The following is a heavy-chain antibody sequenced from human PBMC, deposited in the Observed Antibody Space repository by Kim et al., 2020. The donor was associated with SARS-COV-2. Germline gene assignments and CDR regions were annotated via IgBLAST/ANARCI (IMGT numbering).Heavy chain of an antibody. Sequence: SGPTLVNPTETLTLTCTVSGFSLSNARMGVSWIRQPPGKALEWLAHIFSNDEKSYSTSLKSRLTISKDTSKSQVVLTMTNMDPVDTATYYCARIRRPSGWYNWFDPWGQGTLVTVSS. CDR2: IFSNDEK. D-gene: IGHD6-19*01. CDR1: GFSLSNARMG. V-gene: IGHV2-26*01. CDR3: ARIRRPSGWYNWFDP. J-gene: IGHJ5*02.